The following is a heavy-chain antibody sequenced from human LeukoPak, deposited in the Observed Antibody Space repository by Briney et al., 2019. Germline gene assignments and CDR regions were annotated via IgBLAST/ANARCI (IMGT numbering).Heavy chain of an antibody. D-gene: IGHD3-3*01. CDR3: AREPRDYDFWSGYFRGQGWFDP. Sequence: SETLSLTCTVSGGSISSGDYYWSWLRQPPGKGLEWIGYIYYSGSTYYNPSLKSRVTISVDTSKNQFSLKLSSVTAADTAVYYCAREPRDYDFWSGYFRGQGWFDPWGQGTLVTVSS. J-gene: IGHJ5*02. CDR1: GGSISSGDYY. CDR2: IYYSGST. V-gene: IGHV4-30-4*01.